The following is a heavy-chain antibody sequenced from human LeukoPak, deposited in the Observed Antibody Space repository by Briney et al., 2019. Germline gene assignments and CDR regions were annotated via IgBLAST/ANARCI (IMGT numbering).Heavy chain of an antibody. V-gene: IGHV1-46*01. CDR2: INPSGGST. Sequence: ASVKVSCKASGYTFTSYYMHWVRQAPGQGFEWMGLINPSGGSTSYAQKFQGRVTMTRDTSTSTVYMELSSLASEDTAVYYCARKRTSSPFDFWDQGTLITVSS. CDR1: GYTFTSYY. CDR3: ARKRTSSPFDF. J-gene: IGHJ4*02. D-gene: IGHD2-2*01.